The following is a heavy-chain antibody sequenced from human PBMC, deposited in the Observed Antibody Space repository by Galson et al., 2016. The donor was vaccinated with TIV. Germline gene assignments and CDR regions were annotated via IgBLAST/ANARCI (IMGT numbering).Heavy chain of an antibody. D-gene: IGHD6-19*01. CDR3: GRAFYNNGWFIEY. CDR2: MSYDGSDK. Sequence: SLRLSCAASGFTFASYGMHWVRQAPGKGLEWVTLMSYDGSDKYYADSVKGRFTISRDNSKNTLYLQMTSLRAEDTAMYYCGRAFYNNGWFIEYWGQGTLVTVSS. J-gene: IGHJ4*02. CDR1: GFTFASYG. V-gene: IGHV3-33*01.